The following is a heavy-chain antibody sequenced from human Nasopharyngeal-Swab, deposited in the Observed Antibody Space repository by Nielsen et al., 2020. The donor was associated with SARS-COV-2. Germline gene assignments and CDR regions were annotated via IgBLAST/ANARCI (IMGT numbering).Heavy chain of an antibody. CDR3: ARVYYDSSGYRED. V-gene: IGHV4-61*02. J-gene: IGHJ4*02. CDR2: IYTRGST. Sequence: SETLSLTCTVSGGSISSGSYYWSWIRQPAGKGLEWIGRIYTRGSTNYNPSLKSRVTISVDTSKNQFSLKLSSVTAADTAVYYCARVYYDSSGYREDWGQGTLVTVSS. CDR1: GGSISSGSYY. D-gene: IGHD3-22*01.